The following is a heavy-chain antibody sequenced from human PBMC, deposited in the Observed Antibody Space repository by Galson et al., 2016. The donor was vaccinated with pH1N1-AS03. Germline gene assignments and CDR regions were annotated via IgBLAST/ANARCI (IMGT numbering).Heavy chain of an antibody. D-gene: IGHD3-22*01. J-gene: IGHJ2*01. CDR2: VYDSGSI. CDR1: GGSIGSYY. Sequence: ETLSLTCTVSGGSIGSYYWSLIRQPPGMGLEWIGYVYDSGSINYNPSLKSRVTISVDTSKKQFSLKLTSVTAADPAVYYCARQYYYDVDLHHWYFDLWG. V-gene: IGHV4-59*08. CDR3: ARQYYYDVDLHHWYFDL.